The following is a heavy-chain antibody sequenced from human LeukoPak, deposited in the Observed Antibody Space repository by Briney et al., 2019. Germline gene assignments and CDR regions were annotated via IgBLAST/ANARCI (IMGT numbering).Heavy chain of an antibody. D-gene: IGHD5-18*01. J-gene: IGHJ4*02. Sequence: SETLSLTCTVSGVSISSYYWSWIRQTPGKGLEWIGYIYYSGSTKYNPSLKSRVTISVDTSKNQFSLKLSSVTAADTAVYYCARHVQDTAMVTPLYYFDYWGQGTLVTVSS. CDR2: IYYSGST. CDR3: ARHVQDTAMVTPLYYFDY. CDR1: GVSISSYY. V-gene: IGHV4-59*08.